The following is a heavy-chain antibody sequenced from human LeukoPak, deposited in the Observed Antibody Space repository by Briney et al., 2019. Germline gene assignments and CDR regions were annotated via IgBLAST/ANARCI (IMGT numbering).Heavy chain of an antibody. D-gene: IGHD2-15*01. Sequence: SETLSLTCAVYGEPFNDYYWTWIRQPPGKGLEWIGEINHSGSINYNPSLKSRVIISVDTSKNQFSLKLSSLTAADTAVYYCARGGCSGGTCWYYFDYWSQGTLVTVSS. CDR2: INHSGSI. J-gene: IGHJ4*02. CDR1: GEPFNDYY. CDR3: ARGGCSGGTCWYYFDY. V-gene: IGHV4-34*01.